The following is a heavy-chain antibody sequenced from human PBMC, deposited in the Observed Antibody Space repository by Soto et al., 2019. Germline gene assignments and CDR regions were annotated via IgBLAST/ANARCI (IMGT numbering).Heavy chain of an antibody. Sequence: VESLTISCKASGYTFSNYCIAWVLQMPGKGLEWMGIIYPRDSDSKYSPAFQGQVTFTVDKSIDTAYLQWTSLEASDTALYFCARKFAPEFFDSWGQGTMVTVSS. CDR3: ARKFAPEFFDS. CDR2: IYPRDSDS. V-gene: IGHV5-51*01. J-gene: IGHJ4*02. CDR1: GYTFSNYC. D-gene: IGHD3-10*01.